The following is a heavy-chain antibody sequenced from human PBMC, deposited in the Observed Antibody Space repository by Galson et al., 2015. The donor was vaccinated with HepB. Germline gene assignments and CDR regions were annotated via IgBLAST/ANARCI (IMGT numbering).Heavy chain of an antibody. CDR2: ISYDGSNK. CDR1: GFTFSSYA. V-gene: IGHV3-30-3*01. CDR3: ARDFGGPISPPYGDWLYDGMDV. J-gene: IGHJ6*02. Sequence: SLRLSCAASGFTFSSYAMHWVRQAPGKGLEWVAVISYDGSNKYYADSVKGRFTISRDNSKNTLYLQMNSLKAEDTAVYYCARDFGGPISPPYGDWLYDGMDVWGQGTTVTVSS. D-gene: IGHD4-17*01.